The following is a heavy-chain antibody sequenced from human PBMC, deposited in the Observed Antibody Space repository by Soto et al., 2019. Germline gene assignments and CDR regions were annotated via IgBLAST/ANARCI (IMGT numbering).Heavy chain of an antibody. V-gene: IGHV4-31*03. CDR1: GGSISSCGYY. CDR2: IYYSGST. J-gene: IGHJ4*02. CDR3: ARVGGYSYGTVGY. Sequence: PSETLSPTCTVSGGSISSCGYYWSWIRQHPGEGLEWIGYIYYSGSTYYNPSLQSRVTISVDTSKNQFSLKLSSVTAADAAVYYCARVGGYSYGTVGYWGQGTLVTVSS. D-gene: IGHD5-18*01.